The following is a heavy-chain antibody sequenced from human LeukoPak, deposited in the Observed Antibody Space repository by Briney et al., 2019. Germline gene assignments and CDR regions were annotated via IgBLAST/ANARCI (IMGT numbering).Heavy chain of an antibody. CDR3: AGGYSSSWYYYYGMDV. Sequence: SVKVSCKASGATFSSYAISWVRQAPGQGLEWMGGIIPIFGTANYAQTFQGRVTITADKSTSTAYMELSSLRSEDTAVYYCAGGYSSSWYYYYGMDVWGKGTTVTVSS. J-gene: IGHJ6*04. CDR1: GATFSSYA. D-gene: IGHD6-13*01. CDR2: IIPIFGTA. V-gene: IGHV1-69*06.